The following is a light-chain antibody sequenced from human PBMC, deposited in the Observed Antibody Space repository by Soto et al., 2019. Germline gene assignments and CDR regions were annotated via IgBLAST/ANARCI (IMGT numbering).Light chain of an antibody. CDR2: ENN. J-gene: IGLJ2*01. V-gene: IGLV1-51*02. Sequence: QSALTQPPSVSAAPGQKVTISCSGSSSNIGNNYVSWYQQLPGTAPKLLIYENNKRPPGIPDRFSGSKSGTSATLGITGLQTGDEADYYCGTWDSSLSAEVFGGGTKLTVL. CDR1: SSNIGNNY. CDR3: GTWDSSLSAEV.